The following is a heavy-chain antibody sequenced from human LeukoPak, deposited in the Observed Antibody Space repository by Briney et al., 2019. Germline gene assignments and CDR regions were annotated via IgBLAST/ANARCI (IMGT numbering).Heavy chain of an antibody. V-gene: IGHV4-39*01. CDR3: ARQLSNPFDY. CDR2: IYYSGST. J-gene: IGHJ4*02. Sequence: SETLSLTCTVSGGSLSSSSYYWGWIRQPPGKGLEWIGSIYYSGSTYYNPSLKSRVTISVDTSKNQFSLKLSSVTAADTAVYYCARQLSNPFDYWGQGTLATVSS. CDR1: GGSLSSSSYY.